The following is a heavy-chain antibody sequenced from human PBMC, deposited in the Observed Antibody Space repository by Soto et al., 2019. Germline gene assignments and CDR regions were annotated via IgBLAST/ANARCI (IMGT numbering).Heavy chain of an antibody. D-gene: IGHD6-6*01. Sequence: EVQVVESGGGLVQPGGSLRLSCAASGFTFSRYDMHWVRQATGRGLEWVSGIGTSDDTYYAGSVKGRFTISRENAKNSVYLQMNSLRAGDTAVYYCARGALGFDPWGQGTLVAVSS. J-gene: IGHJ5*02. CDR3: ARGALGFDP. CDR2: IGTSDDT. CDR1: GFTFSRYD. V-gene: IGHV3-13*04.